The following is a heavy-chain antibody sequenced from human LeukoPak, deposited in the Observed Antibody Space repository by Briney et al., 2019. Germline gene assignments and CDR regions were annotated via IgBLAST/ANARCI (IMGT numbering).Heavy chain of an antibody. CDR3: ARDGVRGVN. Sequence: ASVKVSWKASGDTFTSYAMNWVRQAPGQGLEWMGWMNTNTGNPTYAQCFTGRFVFSLDTSVSTAYLQISSLKAEDTAVCYCARDGVRGVNWGQGTLVTVSS. CDR2: MNTNTGNP. CDR1: GDTFTSYA. D-gene: IGHD3-10*01. V-gene: IGHV7-4-1*02. J-gene: IGHJ4*02.